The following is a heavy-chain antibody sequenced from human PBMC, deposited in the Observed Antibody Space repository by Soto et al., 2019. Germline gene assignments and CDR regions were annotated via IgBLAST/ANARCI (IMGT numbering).Heavy chain of an antibody. D-gene: IGHD4-17*01. CDR1: GFTFSNAW. V-gene: IGHV3-15*01. Sequence: EVQLVESGGGLVKPGGSLRLSCAASGFTFSNAWMSWVRQAPGKGLEWVGRIKSKTDGGTTDYAAPVKGRFTISRDDSKNTLYLQMNSLKTEDTAVYYCTTDQIHDYGEYGDAFDIWGQGTMVTVSS. CDR3: TTDQIHDYGEYGDAFDI. J-gene: IGHJ3*02. CDR2: IKSKTDGGTT.